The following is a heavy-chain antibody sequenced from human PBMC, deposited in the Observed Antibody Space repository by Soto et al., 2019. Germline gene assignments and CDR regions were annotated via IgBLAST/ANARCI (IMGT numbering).Heavy chain of an antibody. D-gene: IGHD2-21*01. CDR3: AGVASFRGMDV. CDR1: GNSFSSNSAA. J-gene: IGHJ6*02. V-gene: IGHV6-1*01. CDR2: TYYRSKWYN. Sequence: SQTLSLTCVISGNSFSSNSAAWIWIRQSPSRGLEWLGRTYYRSKWYNDYAVSVKSRITINPDTSKNQFSLHLDSVIPEDKAVYYCAGVASFRGMDVWGQGTPVTAP.